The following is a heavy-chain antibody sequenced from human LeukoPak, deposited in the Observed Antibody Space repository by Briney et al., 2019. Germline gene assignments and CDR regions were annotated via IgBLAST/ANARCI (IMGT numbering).Heavy chain of an antibody. Sequence: SETLSLTCAVYGGSFSGYYWSWIRQPPGKGLEWIGEINHSGSTNYNPSLKSRATISVDTSKNQFSLKLSSVTAADTAVYYCARGRLGPDYWGQGTLVTVSS. CDR3: ARGRLGPDY. V-gene: IGHV4-34*01. D-gene: IGHD3-9*01. CDR1: GGSFSGYY. CDR2: INHSGST. J-gene: IGHJ4*02.